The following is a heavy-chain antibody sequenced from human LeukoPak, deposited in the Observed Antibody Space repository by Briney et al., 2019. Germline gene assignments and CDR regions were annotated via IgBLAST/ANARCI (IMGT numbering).Heavy chain of an antibody. CDR2: ISYDGSNK. D-gene: IGHD6-19*01. J-gene: IGHJ4*02. CDR1: GFTFSSYA. Sequence: GGSLRLSCAASGFTFSSYAMQGVRQARAKGLEWVAVISYDGSNKYYADSVKDRFTISRDNSKNTLYLQMNSLRAEDTAVYYCARVEVRIAVAGSYDYWGQGTLVTVSS. CDR3: ARVEVRIAVAGSYDY. V-gene: IGHV3-30*04.